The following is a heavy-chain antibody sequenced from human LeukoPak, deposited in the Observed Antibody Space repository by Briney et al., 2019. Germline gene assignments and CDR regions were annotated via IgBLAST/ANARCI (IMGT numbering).Heavy chain of an antibody. V-gene: IGHV3-23*01. CDR3: AKEGGVRSNDY. D-gene: IGHD3-10*02. CDR1: GFTVSSNY. Sequence: GGSLRLSCAASGFTVSSNYMSWVRQAPGKGLEWVSAISGSGGTTYYADSVKGRFTISRDNSKNTLYLQMNSLRAEDTAVYYCAKEGGVRSNDYWGQGTLVTVSS. CDR2: ISGSGGTT. J-gene: IGHJ4*02.